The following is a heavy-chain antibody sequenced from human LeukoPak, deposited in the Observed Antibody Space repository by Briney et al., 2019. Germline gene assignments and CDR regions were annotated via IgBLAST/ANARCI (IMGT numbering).Heavy chain of an antibody. V-gene: IGHV3-7*01. J-gene: IGHJ4*02. Sequence: GGSLRLSCAASGFAFSNYWMWWVRQAPGKGLEWVANIKQDGSEKYYVDSVKGRFTISRDNAKNTMYLQMNSLRAEDTAVYYCAREGGRGIQLWHTDYWGQGTLVTVSS. CDR1: GFAFSNYW. D-gene: IGHD5-18*01. CDR2: IKQDGSEK. CDR3: AREGGRGIQLWHTDY.